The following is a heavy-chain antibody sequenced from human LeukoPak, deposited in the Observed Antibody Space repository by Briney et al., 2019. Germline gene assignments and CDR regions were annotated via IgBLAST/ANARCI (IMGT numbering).Heavy chain of an antibody. D-gene: IGHD3-22*01. V-gene: IGHV3-74*01. J-gene: IGHJ3*02. Sequence: GGSLRLSCAASGFTFSSYAMNWVRQAPGKGLVWVSRINSDGSSTSYADSVKGRFTISRDNAKNTLYLQMNSLRAEDTAVYYCAREYRYYYDSSGYPNAIDAFDIWGQGTMVTVSS. CDR3: AREYRYYYDSSGYPNAIDAFDI. CDR2: INSDGSST. CDR1: GFTFSSYA.